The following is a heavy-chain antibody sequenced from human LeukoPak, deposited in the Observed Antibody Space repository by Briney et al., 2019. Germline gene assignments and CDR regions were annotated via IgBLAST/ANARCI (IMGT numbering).Heavy chain of an antibody. V-gene: IGHV3-30*02. CDR1: GFTFSSYG. Sequence: SGGSLRLSCAASGFTFSSYGMHWVRQAPGKGLEWVTYIWHDGSNKYYADSVKGRFTISRDNSKNTLYLQMNSLRGEDTAVYYCAKDAIGTADYWGQGTLVTVSS. D-gene: IGHD1-26*01. CDR3: AKDAIGTADY. J-gene: IGHJ4*02. CDR2: IWHDGSNK.